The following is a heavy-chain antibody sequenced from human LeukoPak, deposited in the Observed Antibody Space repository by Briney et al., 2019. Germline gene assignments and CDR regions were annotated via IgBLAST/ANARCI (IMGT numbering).Heavy chain of an antibody. CDR1: GYTFASYG. CDR3: ARDDTYYYGSGSYPDY. J-gene: IGHJ4*02. V-gene: IGHV1-18*01. D-gene: IGHD3-10*01. Sequence: EASVKVSCKASGYTFASYGISWVRQAPGQGLEWMGWISAYNGNTNYAQKLQGRVTMTTDTSTSTAYMELRSLRSDDTAVYYCARDDTYYYGSGSYPDYWGQGTLVTVCS. CDR2: ISAYNGNT.